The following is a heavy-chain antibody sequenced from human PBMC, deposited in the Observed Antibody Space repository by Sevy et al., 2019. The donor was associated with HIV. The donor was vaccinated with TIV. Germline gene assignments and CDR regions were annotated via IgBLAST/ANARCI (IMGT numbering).Heavy chain of an antibody. CDR3: ARPRANYVDHYFFYAMDV. D-gene: IGHD4-17*01. V-gene: IGHV3-30-3*01. CDR1: GFAFTNYYA. Sequence: GGSLRLSCTASGFAFTNYYAMHWVRQAPGKGLEWVVRISYDGSDKFYADSVKGRFTITRDNFKNTLYLQMNGLTTEDTAVYYCARPRANYVDHYFFYAMDVWGQGTTVTVSS. CDR2: ISYDGSDK. J-gene: IGHJ6*02.